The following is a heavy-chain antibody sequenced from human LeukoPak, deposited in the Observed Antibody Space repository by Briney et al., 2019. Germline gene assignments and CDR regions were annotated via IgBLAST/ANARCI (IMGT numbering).Heavy chain of an antibody. V-gene: IGHV4-59*12. CDR1: GASISSYY. CDR3: ARLVAAFYYFDY. CDR2: IYYSGST. J-gene: IGHJ4*02. Sequence: SETLSLTCTVSGASISSYYWSWIRQPPGKGLEWIGYIYYSGSTNYNPSLKSRVTMSVDSSKNQFSLRLSSVTAADTAVYYCARLVAAFYYFDYWGQGTLVTVSS. D-gene: IGHD5-12*01.